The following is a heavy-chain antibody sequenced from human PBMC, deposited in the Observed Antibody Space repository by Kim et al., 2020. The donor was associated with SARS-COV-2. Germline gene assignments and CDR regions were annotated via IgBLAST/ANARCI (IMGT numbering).Heavy chain of an antibody. V-gene: IGHV3-53*01. Sequence: AGSLRLSCAASGFTVSDSYMSWVRQAPGTGLEWVSFIYSGGSTYYADSVKGRFTISRDNSKNTLYLQMNSLRAEDTAVYFCARGPARHYASHWGQGTLVTVSS. CDR1: GFTVSDSY. J-gene: IGHJ4*02. CDR2: IYSGGST. CDR3: ARGPARHYASH. D-gene: IGHD3-10*01.